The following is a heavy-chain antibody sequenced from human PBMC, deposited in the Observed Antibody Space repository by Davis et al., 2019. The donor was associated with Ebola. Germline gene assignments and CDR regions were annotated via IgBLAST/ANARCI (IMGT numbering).Heavy chain of an antibody. J-gene: IGHJ4*02. CDR3: ARGVYGAYFDH. CDR2: IKHSGNT. Sequence: PSETLSLTCAVYGGSFRDYYWSWFRQPPGQGLEWIGEIKHSGNTNYKASLKSRVSISVDTSKKQFSLRLTSVTAADTAVYYCARGVYGAYFDHWGQGTLVTVSS. V-gene: IGHV4-34*01. CDR1: GGSFRDYY. D-gene: IGHD4-17*01.